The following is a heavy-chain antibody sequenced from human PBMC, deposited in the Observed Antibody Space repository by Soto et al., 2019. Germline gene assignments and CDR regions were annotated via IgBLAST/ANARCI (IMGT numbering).Heavy chain of an antibody. CDR2: IKQDGSEK. Sequence: EVQLVESGGGLVQPGGSLRLSCAASGFTFSSFWLSWVRQAPGKGLEWVANIKQDGSEKNYVDSVKGRFTISRDNAKNSLFLQMNSLRAEDTAVYYCARYWNRGVYWGQGTLVTVSS. D-gene: IGHD1-1*01. CDR3: ARYWNRGVY. CDR1: GFTFSSFW. V-gene: IGHV3-7*01. J-gene: IGHJ4*02.